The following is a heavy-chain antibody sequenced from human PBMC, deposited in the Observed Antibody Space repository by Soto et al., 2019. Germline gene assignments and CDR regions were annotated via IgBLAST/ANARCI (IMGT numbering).Heavy chain of an antibody. J-gene: IGHJ5*02. CDR3: AREYCSGGSCPFDP. CDR2: IYYSGST. V-gene: IGHV4-30-4*01. CDR1: GGSISSGDYY. Sequence: PSETLSLTCTVSGGSISSGDYYWSWIRQPPGKGLEWIGYIYYSGSTYYNPSLKSRVTISVDTSKNQFSLKLSSVTAADTAVYYCAREYCSGGSCPFDPWGQGTLVTVSS. D-gene: IGHD2-15*01.